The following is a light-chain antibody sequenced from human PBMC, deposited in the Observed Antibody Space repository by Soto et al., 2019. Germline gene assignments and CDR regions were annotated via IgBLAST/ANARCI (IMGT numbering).Light chain of an antibody. J-gene: IGLJ2*01. CDR2: SNN. CDR1: SSNIGINY. V-gene: IGLV1-47*02. CDR3: AAWDDSLSGHVV. Sequence: QPVLTQPPSASGTPGQRVTISCSGSSSNIGINYVYWYQQLPGTAPKLLIYSNNERPSGVPDRFSGSKSGTSASLAISGLRSEDEADYYCAAWDDSLSGHVVFGGGTKVTVL.